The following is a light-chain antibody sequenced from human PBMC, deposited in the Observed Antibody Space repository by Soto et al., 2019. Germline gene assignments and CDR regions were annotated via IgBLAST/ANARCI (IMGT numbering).Light chain of an antibody. Sequence: ELVLTQSPDTLSLSPGERATLSCRASQSGYDGYLAWYQQRPGQPPRLLIYGVFTRANGIPDRFSGSGSGTDFTLTINKLEPEDSAVYYCQHYGRPQWTFGQGTKVEIK. V-gene: IGKV3-20*01. CDR2: GVF. CDR3: QHYGRPQWT. CDR1: QSGYDGY. J-gene: IGKJ1*01.